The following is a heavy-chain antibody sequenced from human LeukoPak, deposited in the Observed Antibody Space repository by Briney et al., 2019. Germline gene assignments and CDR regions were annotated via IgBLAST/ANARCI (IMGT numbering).Heavy chain of an antibody. V-gene: IGHV3-74*01. J-gene: IGHJ4*02. CDR3: ARAANYDFWSGYYRGRDFDY. CDR2: INTDGSST. CDR1: GFTFSSYW. Sequence: GGSLRLSCAASGFTFSSYWMHWVRQAPGKGLVWVSRINTDGSSTSYADSVKGRFTISRDNAKNTLYLQMNSLRAEDTAVYYCARAANYDFWSGYYRGRDFDYWGQGTLVTVSS. D-gene: IGHD3-3*01.